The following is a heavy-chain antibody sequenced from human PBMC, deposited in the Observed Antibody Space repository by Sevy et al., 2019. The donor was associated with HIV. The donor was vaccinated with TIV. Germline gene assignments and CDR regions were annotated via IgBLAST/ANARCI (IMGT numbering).Heavy chain of an antibody. V-gene: IGHV5-51*01. D-gene: IGHD3-9*01. CDR3: GRLVDLTTGIDY. Sequence: GESLKISCQGSGYRFTSYWICWVRQMPGKGLEWMGFIYPHDSDTRYSPSFQGQVTISADKSANTAYLQWSSLQASDTAMYYCGRLVDLTTGIDYWGQGTLVTVSS. CDR2: IYPHDSDT. J-gene: IGHJ4*02. CDR1: GYRFTSYW.